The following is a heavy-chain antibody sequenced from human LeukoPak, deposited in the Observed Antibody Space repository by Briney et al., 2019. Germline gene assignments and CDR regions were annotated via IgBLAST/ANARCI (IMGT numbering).Heavy chain of an antibody. V-gene: IGHV3-13*01. J-gene: IGHJ4*02. CDR2: IGTAGDT. D-gene: IGHD3-3*01. Sequence: TGGSLRLSCAASGFTFSSYDMHRVRQATGKGLEWVSAIGTAGDTYYPGSVKGRFTISRENAKNSLYLQMNSLRAGDTAVYYCARARRITIFGVAETGLDYWGQGTLVTVSS. CDR3: ARARRITIFGVAETGLDY. CDR1: GFTFSSYD.